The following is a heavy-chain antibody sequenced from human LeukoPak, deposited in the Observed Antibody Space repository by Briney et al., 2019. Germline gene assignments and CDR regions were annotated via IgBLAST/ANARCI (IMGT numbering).Heavy chain of an antibody. V-gene: IGHV1-2*02. Sequence: GASVKVSCKASGYTFTGYYMHWVRQAPGQGLERMGWINPNSGGTNYAQKFQGRVTMTRDTSISTAYMEPSRLRSDDTAVYYCAREEHCSGGSCYAFDYWGQGTLVTVSS. CDR1: GYTFTGYY. J-gene: IGHJ4*02. D-gene: IGHD2-15*01. CDR2: INPNSGGT. CDR3: AREEHCSGGSCYAFDY.